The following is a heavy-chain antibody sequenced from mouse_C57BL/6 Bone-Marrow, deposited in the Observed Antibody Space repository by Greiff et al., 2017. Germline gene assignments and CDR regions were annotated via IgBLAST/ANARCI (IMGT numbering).Heavy chain of an antibody. D-gene: IGHD4-1*01. CDR3: ARSLGRRSFYYFDY. CDR1: GYTFTSYW. Sequence: QVQLQQSGTELVKPGASVKLSCKASGYTFTSYWMHWVKQRPGQGLEWIGNINPSNGGTNYNEKFKSKATLTVDKSSSTAYMQLSSLTSEDSAVYYCARSLGRRSFYYFDYWGQGTTLTVSS. V-gene: IGHV1-53*01. J-gene: IGHJ2*01. CDR2: INPSNGGT.